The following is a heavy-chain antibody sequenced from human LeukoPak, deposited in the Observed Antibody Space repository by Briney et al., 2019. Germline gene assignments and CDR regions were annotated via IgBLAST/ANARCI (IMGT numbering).Heavy chain of an antibody. CDR1: GFTFSSYS. V-gene: IGHV3-21*01. Sequence: GGSLRLSCAASGFTFSSYSMNWVRQAPGKGLEWVSSISSSSSYIYYADSVKGRFTISRDNAKNSLYLQMNSLRAEDTAVYYCARDFGPRTDNWFDPWGQGTLVTVS. CDR2: ISSSSSYI. D-gene: IGHD3-10*01. CDR3: ARDFGPRTDNWFDP. J-gene: IGHJ5*02.